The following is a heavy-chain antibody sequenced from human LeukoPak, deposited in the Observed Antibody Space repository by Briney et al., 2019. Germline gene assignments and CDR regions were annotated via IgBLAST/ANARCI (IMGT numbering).Heavy chain of an antibody. CDR1: GFTFDDYA. Sequence: GRSLRLSCAASGFTFDDYAMHWVRQAPGKGLEWVSGISWNSGSIGYADSVKGRFTISRDNAKNSLYLQMNSLRAEDMALYYCAKGGYDYGDVIAYWGQGTLVTVSS. CDR2: ISWNSGSI. V-gene: IGHV3-9*03. CDR3: AKGGYDYGDVIAY. D-gene: IGHD4-17*01. J-gene: IGHJ4*02.